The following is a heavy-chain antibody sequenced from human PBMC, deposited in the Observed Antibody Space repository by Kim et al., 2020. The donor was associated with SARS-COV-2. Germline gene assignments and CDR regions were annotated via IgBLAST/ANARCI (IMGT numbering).Heavy chain of an antibody. J-gene: IGHJ3*02. CDR2: IYYSGST. Sequence: SETLSLTCTVSGGSISSSSYYWGWIRQPPGKGLEWIGSIYYSGSTYYNPSLKSRVTISVDTSKNQFSLKLSSVTAADTAVYYCARNTYYYESSGYAFDIWGQGTMVTVSS. V-gene: IGHV4-39*07. D-gene: IGHD3-22*01. CDR3: ARNTYYYESSGYAFDI. CDR1: GGSISSSSYY.